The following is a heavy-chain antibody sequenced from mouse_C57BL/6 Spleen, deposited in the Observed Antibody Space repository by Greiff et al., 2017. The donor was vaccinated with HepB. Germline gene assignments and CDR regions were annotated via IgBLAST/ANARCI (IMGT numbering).Heavy chain of an antibody. CDR3: ARGGLRDWYFDV. CDR1: GYTFTSYW. CDR2: IHPNSGST. J-gene: IGHJ1*03. Sequence: VQLQQSGAELVKPGASVKLSCKASGYTFTSYWMHWVKQRPGQGLEWIGMIHPNSGSTNYNEKFKSKATLTVDKSSSTAYMQLSSLTSEDSAVYYCARGGLRDWYFDVWGTGTTVTVSS. V-gene: IGHV1-64*01. D-gene: IGHD2-4*01.